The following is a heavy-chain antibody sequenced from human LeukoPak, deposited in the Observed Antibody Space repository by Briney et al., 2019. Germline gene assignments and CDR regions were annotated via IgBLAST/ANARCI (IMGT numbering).Heavy chain of an antibody. CDR1: GFTFTSDA. CDR3: AKCSTSAYTTGWCNWIDP. J-gene: IGHJ5*02. D-gene: IGHD6-19*01. CDR2: TVSRGTT. Sequence: SGGSLRLSCIASGFTFTSDAMNWVRQAPGKGLEWVSSTVSRGTTQYADSVKGRFTVSRDTSKNTLYQQMNSLRADDTAVYYCAKCSTSAYTTGWCNWIDPWGQGTLVTVSS. V-gene: IGHV3-23*01.